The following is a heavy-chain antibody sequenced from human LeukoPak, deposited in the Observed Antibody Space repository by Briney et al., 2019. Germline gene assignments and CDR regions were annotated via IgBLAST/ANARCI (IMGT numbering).Heavy chain of an antibody. V-gene: IGHV4-4*07. D-gene: IGHD2-2*01. CDR1: GGSISSYY. J-gene: IGHJ6*03. Sequence: PSETLSLTCTVSGGSISSYYWSWIRQPAGKGLEWIGRIYTSGSTNYNPSLKSRVTMSVDTSKNQFSLKLSSVTAADTAVYYCARAQLCTRCYEKGYYYYYYMDVWGKGTTVTVSS. CDR3: ARAQLCTRCYEKGYYYYYYMDV. CDR2: IYTSGST.